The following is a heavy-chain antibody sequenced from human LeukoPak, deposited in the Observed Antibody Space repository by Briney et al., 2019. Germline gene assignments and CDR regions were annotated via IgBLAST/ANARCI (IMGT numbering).Heavy chain of an antibody. V-gene: IGHV4-4*07. Sequence: SETLSLTCTVSGGSISSYYWSWIRQPAGKGLEWIGRIYTNGSTNYNPSLKSRVTMSVDTSKNQFSLKLSSVTAADTAVYYCARVNRNDYDSSGYYSSYYYYYMDVWGKGTTVTVSS. CDR3: ARVNRNDYDSSGYYSSYYYYYMDV. CDR2: IYTNGST. D-gene: IGHD3-22*01. CDR1: GGSISSYY. J-gene: IGHJ6*03.